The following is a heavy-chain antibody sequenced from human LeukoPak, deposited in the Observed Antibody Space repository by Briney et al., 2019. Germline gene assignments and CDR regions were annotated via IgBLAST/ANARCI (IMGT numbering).Heavy chain of an antibody. Sequence: GRSLRLSCAASGFTFSNYGMHWIRQAPGKGLEWVSYISSSGSTIYYADSVKGRFTISRDNAKNSLYLQMNSLRAEDTAVYYCARDKGYSYGYDYWGQGTLVTVSS. CDR2: ISSSGSTI. D-gene: IGHD5-18*01. J-gene: IGHJ4*02. V-gene: IGHV3-11*01. CDR1: GFTFSNYG. CDR3: ARDKGYSYGYDY.